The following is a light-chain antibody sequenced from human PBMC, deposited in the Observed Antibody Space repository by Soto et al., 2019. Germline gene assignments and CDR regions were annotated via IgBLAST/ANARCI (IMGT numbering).Light chain of an antibody. J-gene: IGKJ1*01. Sequence: DIQMTQSPSTLSASVGDRVTITCRASQSISSWLAWYQQKPGKAPKLLIYKASNLESGVQSRFSGSGSGTEFTLTISSLQPDDYATYYCQKYNSDPWTFGRGSKVEI. CDR3: QKYNSDPWT. V-gene: IGKV1-5*03. CDR1: QSISSW. CDR2: KAS.